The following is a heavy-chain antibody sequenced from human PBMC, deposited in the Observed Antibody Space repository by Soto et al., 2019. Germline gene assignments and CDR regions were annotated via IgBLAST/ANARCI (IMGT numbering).Heavy chain of an antibody. CDR3: ARFHPGDFYFDF. CDR2: IYRNGIT. Sequence: PSETLSLTCTVSGGSISRGGYYWSWIRQHPGKGLEWIGYIYRNGITSYNPSLKSRVTMSVDMSKKQFSLNLSSVTAADTAFYYCARFHPGDFYFDFWGPGIVVTVSS. CDR1: GGSISRGGYY. D-gene: IGHD3-10*01. J-gene: IGHJ4*02. V-gene: IGHV4-61*08.